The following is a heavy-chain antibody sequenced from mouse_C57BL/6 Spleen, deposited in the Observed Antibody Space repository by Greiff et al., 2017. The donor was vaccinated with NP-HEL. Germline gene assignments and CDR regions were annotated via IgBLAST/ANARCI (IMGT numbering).Heavy chain of an antibody. D-gene: IGHD2-4*01. CDR3: ARPLYYDCDRDAMDY. Sequence: QVQLQQPGAELVKPGASVKLSCKASGYTFTSYWMHWVKQRPGQGLEWIGMIHPNSGSTNYNEKFKSKATLTVDKSSSTAYMQLSSLTSEDSAVYYCARPLYYDCDRDAMDYWGQGTSGTVSS. V-gene: IGHV1-64*01. CDR1: GYTFTSYW. J-gene: IGHJ4*01. CDR2: IHPNSGST.